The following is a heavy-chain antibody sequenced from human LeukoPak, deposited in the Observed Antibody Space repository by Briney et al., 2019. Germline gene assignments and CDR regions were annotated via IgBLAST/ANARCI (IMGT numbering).Heavy chain of an antibody. D-gene: IGHD3-10*01. CDR1: GFTFSSYE. Sequence: PGGSLRLSCAASGFTFSSYEMNWVRQAPGKGLEWVSYISSSGSTIYYADSVKGRFTISRDNAKNSLYLQMNSLRAEDTAVYYCARNYYGSGSYGERYQDNWFDPWGQGTLVTVSS. CDR3: ARNYYGSGSYGERYQDNWFDP. CDR2: ISSSGSTI. J-gene: IGHJ5*02. V-gene: IGHV3-48*03.